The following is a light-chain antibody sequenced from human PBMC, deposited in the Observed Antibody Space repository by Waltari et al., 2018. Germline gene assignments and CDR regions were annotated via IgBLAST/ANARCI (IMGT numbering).Light chain of an antibody. V-gene: IGLV2-8*01. Sequence: QSALAQPPSASGSPGQSVTISCPGPSSDVGVYNSVSWYQQHPGKAPKRMIYEVSKRPSGVPERFSGSKSGNTASLTVSGLQAEDEAAYYCSSYAGSNFVVFGGGTKVTVL. J-gene: IGLJ2*01. CDR3: SSYAGSNFVV. CDR1: SSDVGVYNS. CDR2: EVS.